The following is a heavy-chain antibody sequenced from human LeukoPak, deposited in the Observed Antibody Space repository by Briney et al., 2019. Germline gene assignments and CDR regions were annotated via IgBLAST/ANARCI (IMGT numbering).Heavy chain of an antibody. Sequence: SETLSLTCTVSGGSMRSYYWAWIRQPAGKGLAWIGRIYTSGGTKYNPSLKSRVTMSVDTSKNQFSLKLSSVTAADTAVYYCARDRGSSWGPFDFWGQGTLVTVSS. V-gene: IGHV4-4*07. CDR2: IYTSGGT. CDR1: GGSMRSYY. CDR3: ARDRGSSWGPFDF. D-gene: IGHD6-13*01. J-gene: IGHJ4*02.